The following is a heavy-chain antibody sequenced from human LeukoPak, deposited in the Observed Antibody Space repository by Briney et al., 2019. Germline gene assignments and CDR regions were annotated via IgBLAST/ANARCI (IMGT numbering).Heavy chain of an antibody. CDR2: ISGSGGNT. D-gene: IGHD3-10*01. CDR1: GFTFSSYA. J-gene: IGHJ4*02. V-gene: IGHV3-23*01. Sequence: PGGSLRLPCAASGFTFSSYAMNWVRQAPGKGLEWVSAISGSGGNTLYADSVKGRFTISRDNSKNTLYLQMHSLRAEDTAVYYCAKGATNYYDSGSSPYYFDFWGQGTLVTVSS. CDR3: AKGATNYYDSGSSPYYFDF.